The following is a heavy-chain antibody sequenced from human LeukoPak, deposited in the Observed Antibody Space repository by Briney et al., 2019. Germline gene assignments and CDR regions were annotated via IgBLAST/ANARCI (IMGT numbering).Heavy chain of an antibody. CDR2: IRLDGSNK. J-gene: IGHJ4*02. CDR1: GFTFSSYG. V-gene: IGHV3-30*02. Sequence: GGSLRLSCSASGFTFSSYGMHWVRQAPGKGLEWVAFIRLDGSNKYYADSVRGRFTISRDNSKNTLYLQMNSLRAEDTALYYCAKPHFDYWGQGTLVTVSS. CDR3: AKPHFDY.